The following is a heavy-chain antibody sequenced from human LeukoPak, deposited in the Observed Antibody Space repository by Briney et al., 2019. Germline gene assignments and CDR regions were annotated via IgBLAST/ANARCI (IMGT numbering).Heavy chain of an antibody. J-gene: IGHJ4*02. CDR1: GFTFSSYA. V-gene: IGHV3-23*01. Sequence: GGSLRLSCAASGFTFSSYAMSWVRQAPGKGLEWVSAISGSGGSTYYADSVKGRFTISRDNSKNTLYLQMNSLRAEDTAVYYCARELRVAGGWYEGIFDYWGQGTLVTVSS. CDR2: ISGSGGST. CDR3: ARELRVAGGWYEGIFDY. D-gene: IGHD6-19*01.